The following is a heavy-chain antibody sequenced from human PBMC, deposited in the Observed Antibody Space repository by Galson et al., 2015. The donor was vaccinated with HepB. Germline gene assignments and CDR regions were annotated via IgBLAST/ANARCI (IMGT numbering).Heavy chain of an antibody. CDR2: VSSNSAYT. J-gene: IGHJ3*02. Sequence: SLRLSCAASGFTFSSYTMDWVRQAPGKGLEWVASVSSNSAYTYYAKSVKGRVTVFRGNAENSLSLQMTSLRVEDTAVYYCAREGLITRLSSSDAFDIWGQGTMVTVSS. CDR3: AREGLITRLSSSDAFDI. CDR1: GFTFSSYT. V-gene: IGHV3-21*01. D-gene: IGHD6-6*01.